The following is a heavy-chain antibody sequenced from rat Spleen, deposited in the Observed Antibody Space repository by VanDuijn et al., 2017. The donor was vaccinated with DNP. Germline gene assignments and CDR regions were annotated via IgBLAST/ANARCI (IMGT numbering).Heavy chain of an antibody. CDR1: GFTFSSFP. Sequence: EVQLVESGGGLVQPGRSMKISCAASGFTFSSFPMAWVRQAPTKGLEWVATISASGGSTYYRDSVRGRFTIFRDIPKSTLYLQMDSLRSEDTATYYCASRAPGDYFYGGYFDYWGQGVMVTVSS. J-gene: IGHJ2*01. CDR3: ASRAPGDYFYGGYFDY. D-gene: IGHD1-6*01. CDR2: ISASGGST. V-gene: IGHV5-46*01.